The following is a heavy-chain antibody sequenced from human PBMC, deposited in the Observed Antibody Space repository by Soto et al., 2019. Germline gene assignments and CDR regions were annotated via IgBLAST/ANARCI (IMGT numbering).Heavy chain of an antibody. CDR1: GFTFSSYA. CDR2: ISGSGGST. Sequence: LRLSCAASGFTFSSYATSWVRQAPGNVLEWVSAISGSGGSTYYADSVKGRFTISRENSKNTLYLQMNSLRAEGTAVYYCAKGSNSPLRLLWGQGTLVTVSS. V-gene: IGHV3-23*01. J-gene: IGHJ4*02. D-gene: IGHD3-16*01. CDR3: AKGSNSPLRLL.